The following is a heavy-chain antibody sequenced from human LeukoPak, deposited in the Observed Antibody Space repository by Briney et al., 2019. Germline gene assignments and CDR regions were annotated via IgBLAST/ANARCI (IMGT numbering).Heavy chain of an antibody. CDR1: GFTFSSYE. CDR2: ISSSGRII. V-gene: IGHV3-48*03. Sequence: GGSLRLSCAASGFTFSSYEMNWVRQAPGKGLEWVSDISSSGRIIYYADSVKGRFTISRDNTKNSLYLQTNSLRAEDTAVYYCARVSRYANDYWGQGTLVTVSS. J-gene: IGHJ4*02. D-gene: IGHD2-2*01. CDR3: ARVSRYANDY.